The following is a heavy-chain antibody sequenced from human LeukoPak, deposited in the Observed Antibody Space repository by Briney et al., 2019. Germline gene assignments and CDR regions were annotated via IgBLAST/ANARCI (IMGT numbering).Heavy chain of an antibody. CDR1: GGSFSGYY. J-gene: IGHJ2*01. D-gene: IGHD1-1*01. CDR3: ARVATTPRYFDL. CDR2: IHQSGST. V-gene: IGHV4-34*01. Sequence: KPSETLSLTCAVYGGSFSGYYWSWIRQPPGKSLEWIGEIHQSGSTNYNPSLKSRVIMSLDTSKNQLSLMVSSVTAADTAVYHCARVATTPRYFDLWGRGTLVTVSS.